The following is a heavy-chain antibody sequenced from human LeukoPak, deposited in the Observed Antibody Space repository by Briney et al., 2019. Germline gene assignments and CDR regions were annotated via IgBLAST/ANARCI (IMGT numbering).Heavy chain of an antibody. CDR3: ARAGGYGLIDY. J-gene: IGHJ4*02. Sequence: SETLSLSCTVSVGSISSSSYCWGWIRQHPGKGLEWIGSIYYSGSTYYNPSLKSRVTISLDTSRNRFSLKVGSMTAADTAVYYCARAGGYGLIDYWGQGTMVTVSS. V-gene: IGHV4-39*07. CDR2: IYYSGST. CDR1: VGSISSSSYC. D-gene: IGHD5-18*01.